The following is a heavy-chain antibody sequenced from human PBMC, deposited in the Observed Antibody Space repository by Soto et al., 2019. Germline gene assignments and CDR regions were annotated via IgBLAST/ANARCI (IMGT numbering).Heavy chain of an antibody. D-gene: IGHD2-15*01. V-gene: IGHV4-59*01. J-gene: IGHJ4*02. Sequence: SGTLSLTCSVSGGSISGYYWSWIRQTPEKGLEWIGYIYYSGSTNYNPSLKSRVTMLIDMSKNQFSLKLTSVSAADTAVYYCAAAPSYWGQGTLVSYSS. CDR1: GGSISGYY. CDR2: IYYSGST. CDR3: AAAPSY.